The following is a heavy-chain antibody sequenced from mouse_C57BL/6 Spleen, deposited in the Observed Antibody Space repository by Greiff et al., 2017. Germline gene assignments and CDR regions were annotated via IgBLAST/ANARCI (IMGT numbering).Heavy chain of an antibody. CDR1: GYAFSSSW. CDR2: IFPGDGDT. CDR3: ARSSYDYDWYFDV. J-gene: IGHJ1*03. Sequence: QVQLQQSGPELVKPGASVKISCKASGYAFSSSWMNWVKQRPGKGLVWIGRIFPGDGDTNYNGKFKGKATLTADKSSSTAYMQLSSLTSEDSAVYFCARSSYDYDWYFDVWGTGTTVTVSS. D-gene: IGHD2-4*01. V-gene: IGHV1-82*01.